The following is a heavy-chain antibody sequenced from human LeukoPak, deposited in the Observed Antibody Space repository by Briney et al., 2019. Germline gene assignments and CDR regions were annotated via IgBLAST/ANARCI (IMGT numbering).Heavy chain of an antibody. J-gene: IGHJ6*02. CDR3: ARDLAPSYYGMDV. V-gene: IGHV3-48*01. Sequence: GGSLRISCAASGFTFSGYSMNWVRQAPGKGLECVSYISSSSNTIYYADSVKGRFTISRDNAKNSLYLQMNSLRAEDTAVYYCARDLAPSYYGMDVWGQGTTVTVSS. D-gene: IGHD2-15*01. CDR1: GFTFSGYS. CDR2: ISSSSNTI.